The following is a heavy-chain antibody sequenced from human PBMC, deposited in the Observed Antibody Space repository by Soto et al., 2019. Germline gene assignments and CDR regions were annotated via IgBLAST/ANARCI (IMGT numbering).Heavy chain of an antibody. D-gene: IGHD3-10*01. CDR1: GGTFSSYT. V-gene: IGHV1-69*02. CDR3: AARENMVRPFDD. CDR2: IIPILGIA. J-gene: IGHJ4*02. Sequence: SVKVSCKASGGTFSSYTISWVRQAPGQGLEWMGRIIPILGIANYAQKFQGRVTITADKSTSTAYMELSSLRSEDTAMYYCAARENMVRPFDDWGQGTRVTVSS.